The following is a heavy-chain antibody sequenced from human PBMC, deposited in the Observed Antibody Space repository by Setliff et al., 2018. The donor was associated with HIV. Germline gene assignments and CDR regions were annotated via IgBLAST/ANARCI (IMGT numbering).Heavy chain of an antibody. CDR1: GIMFSRDW. V-gene: IGHV3-74*01. CDR3: AKDGISGGAYPPYYFDY. CDR2: INSDGSST. D-gene: IGHD2-15*01. J-gene: IGHJ4*03. Sequence: GSLRLSCVASGIMFSRDWMLWVRQAPGKGLVWVSRINSDGSSTYHADSVKGRFTIARDNSKNTLYLQMNSLRAEDTAVYYCAKDGISGGAYPPYYFDYWGHGTLVTVSS.